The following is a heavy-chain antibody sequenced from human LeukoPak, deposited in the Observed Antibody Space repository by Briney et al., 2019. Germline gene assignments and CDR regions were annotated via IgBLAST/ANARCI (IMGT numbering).Heavy chain of an antibody. J-gene: IGHJ6*04. CDR1: GITFSSYS. Sequence: GGSLRLSCAASGITFSSYSMNWVRQAPGKGLEWVAYIQNDGSNEQYADSVKGRFSISRDSSKNILYLQMNSLRAEDTAVYYCAKDRCSNGIGCYYYCMDVWGKGTTVTISS. CDR2: IQNDGSNE. V-gene: IGHV3-30*02. D-gene: IGHD2-8*01. CDR3: AKDRCSNGIGCYYYCMDV.